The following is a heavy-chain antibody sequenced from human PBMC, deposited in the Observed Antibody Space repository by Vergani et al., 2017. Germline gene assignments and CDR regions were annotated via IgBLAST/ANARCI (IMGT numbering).Heavy chain of an antibody. CDR2: ISWNSGSI. CDR3: AKDIERSRDSSGYSIGQNAFDI. Sequence: EVQLVESGGGLVQPGRSLRLSCAASGFTFDDYAMHWVRQAPGKGLEWVSGISWNSGSIGYADSVKGRFTISRDNAKNSLYLQMNSLRAEDTALYYCAKDIERSRDSSGYSIGQNAFDIWGQGTMVTVSS. J-gene: IGHJ3*02. CDR1: GFTFDDYA. D-gene: IGHD3-22*01. V-gene: IGHV3-9*01.